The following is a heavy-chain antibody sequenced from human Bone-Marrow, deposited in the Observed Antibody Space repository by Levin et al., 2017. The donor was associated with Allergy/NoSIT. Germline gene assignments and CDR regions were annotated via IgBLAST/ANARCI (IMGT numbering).Heavy chain of an antibody. Sequence: SETLSLTCIVSGEYIESTTYYWGWIRQPPGKGLEWIGSVYYNGSPYYNPSLKSRVTISVDTSKNQFSLNLESVTAADTAVYYCARPKWGYSYDSSGYFHNDFDIWGQGTIVTVSS. D-gene: IGHD3-22*01. CDR2: VYYNGSP. J-gene: IGHJ3*02. CDR3: ARPKWGYSYDSSGYFHNDFDI. V-gene: IGHV4-39*01. CDR1: GEYIESTTYY.